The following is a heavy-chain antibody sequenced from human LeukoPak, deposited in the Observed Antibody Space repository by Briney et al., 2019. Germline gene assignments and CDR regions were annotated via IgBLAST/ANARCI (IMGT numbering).Heavy chain of an antibody. D-gene: IGHD3-22*01. V-gene: IGHV4-34*01. Sequence: PSETLSLTCAVYGGSFSGYYWSWIRQPPGKGLEWIGEINHSGSTNYNPSLKSRVTISVDTSKNQFSLKLSSVTAADTAVYYCARHPYYYDSSGCHSNWFDPWGQGTLVTVSS. CDR2: INHSGST. CDR3: ARHPYYYDSSGCHSNWFDP. J-gene: IGHJ5*02. CDR1: GGSFSGYY.